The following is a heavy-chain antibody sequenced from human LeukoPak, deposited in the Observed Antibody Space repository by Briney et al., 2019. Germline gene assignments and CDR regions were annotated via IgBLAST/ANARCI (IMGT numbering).Heavy chain of an antibody. CDR2: ISWNSGSI. CDR1: GFTFSSYE. J-gene: IGHJ4*02. Sequence: GGSLRLSCAASGFTFSSYEMNWVRQAPGKGLEWVSGISWNSGSIDYADSVKGRFTISRDNAKNSLYLQMNSLRAEDMALYYCAKGEYYDILTGYFDYWGQGTLVTVSS. D-gene: IGHD3-9*01. V-gene: IGHV3-9*03. CDR3: AKGEYYDILTGYFDY.